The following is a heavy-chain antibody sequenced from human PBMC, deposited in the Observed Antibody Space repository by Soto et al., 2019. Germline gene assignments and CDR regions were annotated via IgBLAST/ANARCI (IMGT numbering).Heavy chain of an antibody. V-gene: IGHV1-46*03. Sequence: GASVKVSCKASGYTFTNYYMHWVRQAPGQGLERVGIINRSGGSAVYAQNFQGRVTVTRDTSTSTVYMELSSLRSEDTAVYYCTSSAYLFASSGSYWGQGTLATVSS. CDR2: INRSGGSA. CDR3: TSSAYLFASSGSY. D-gene: IGHD3-22*01. CDR1: GYTFTNYY. J-gene: IGHJ4*02.